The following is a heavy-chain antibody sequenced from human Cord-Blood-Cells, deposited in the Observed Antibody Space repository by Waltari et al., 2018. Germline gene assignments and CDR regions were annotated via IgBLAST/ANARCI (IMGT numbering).Heavy chain of an antibody. CDR1: GGPFSSYA. Sequence: QVQLVQSGAEVKKPGSSVKVSCKASGGPFSSYAISWVRQAPGHGLEWMGGIIPIFGTANYAQKFQGRVTITADESTSTAYMELSSLRSEDTAVYYCARDRLGYCSSTSCYYFDYWGQGTLVTVSS. J-gene: IGHJ4*02. D-gene: IGHD2-2*01. V-gene: IGHV1-69*01. CDR3: ARDRLGYCSSTSCYYFDY. CDR2: IIPIFGTA.